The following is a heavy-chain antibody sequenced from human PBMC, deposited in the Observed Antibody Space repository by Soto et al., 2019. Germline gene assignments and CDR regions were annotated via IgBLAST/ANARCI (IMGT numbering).Heavy chain of an antibody. D-gene: IGHD2-2*01. V-gene: IGHV1-69*01. CDR3: ARRYWSSTSCYRGWFDP. J-gene: IGHJ5*02. CDR1: GGTFSSYA. CDR2: IIPIFGTA. Sequence: QVQLVQSGAEVKKPGSSVKVSCKASGGTFSSYAISWVRQAPGQGLEWMGGIIPIFGTANYAQKFQGRVTITADESTSTAYMELSSLRYEDTAVYYCARRYWSSTSCYRGWFDPWGQGTLVTVSS.